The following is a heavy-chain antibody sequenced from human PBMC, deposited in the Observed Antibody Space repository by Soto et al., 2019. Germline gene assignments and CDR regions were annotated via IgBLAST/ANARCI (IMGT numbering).Heavy chain of an antibody. CDR1: GFSFSSYA. D-gene: IGHD4-17*01. CDR2: ISGGGDGT. CDR3: AKQGYGDYYYYGMDV. Sequence: SLRLSCAASGFSFSSYAISWVRQAPGKGLEWVSAISGGGDGTYYADSVKGRFTISRDNSKNTLYLQMNSLRAEDTAVYYCAKQGYGDYYYYGMDVWGQGTTVTVSS. V-gene: IGHV3-23*01. J-gene: IGHJ6*02.